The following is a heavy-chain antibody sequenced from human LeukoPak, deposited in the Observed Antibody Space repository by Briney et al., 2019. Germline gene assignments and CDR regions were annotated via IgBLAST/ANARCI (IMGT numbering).Heavy chain of an antibody. V-gene: IGHV3-74*01. Sequence: GGSLRFSCVASEFTFSYYWMYWVRQAPGQGLVSVSRISSDGSSTTYAESVKGRFTISRDNAKNTLYLQMNSLRAEDTAIYYCARDDSNGIDYWGQGTLVTVSS. CDR2: ISSDGSST. CDR1: EFTFSYYW. J-gene: IGHJ4*02. D-gene: IGHD6-19*01. CDR3: ARDDSNGIDY.